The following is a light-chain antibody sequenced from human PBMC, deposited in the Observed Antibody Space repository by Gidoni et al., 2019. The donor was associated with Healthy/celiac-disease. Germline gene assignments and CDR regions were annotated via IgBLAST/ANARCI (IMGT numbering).Light chain of an antibody. Sequence: EIVLTQSPATLSLSPGERATLSCTASQSVSSYLAWYQHKPGQAHMLLIYDASNSTTGIPARLSGSGSGTDITLTISSIEPEDFAVYYCQQRSNWPRLTFGGGTKVEIK. CDR2: DAS. CDR3: QQRSNWPRLT. J-gene: IGKJ4*01. CDR1: QSVSSY. V-gene: IGKV3-11*01.